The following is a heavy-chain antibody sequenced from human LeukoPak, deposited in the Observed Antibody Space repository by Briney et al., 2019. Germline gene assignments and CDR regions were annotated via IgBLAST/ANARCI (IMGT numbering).Heavy chain of an antibody. CDR2: IYYSGST. CDR1: GGSISSSSYY. J-gene: IGHJ4*02. V-gene: IGHV4-39*07. D-gene: IGHD4-23*01. Sequence: PSETLSLTCTVSGGSISSSSYYWGWIRQPPGKGLEWIGSIYYSGSTSYNPSLKSRVTISVDTSKNQFSLKLSSVTAADTAVYYCARGRDGGNYTPLDYWGQGTLVTVSS. CDR3: ARGRDGGNYTPLDY.